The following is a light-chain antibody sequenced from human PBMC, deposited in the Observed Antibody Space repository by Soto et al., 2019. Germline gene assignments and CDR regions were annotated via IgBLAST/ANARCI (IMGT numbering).Light chain of an antibody. V-gene: IGKV3-15*01. J-gene: IGKJ1*01. Sequence: EIVMTQSPATLSVSPGERATLSCRASQSVSSNLAWYQQKRGQAPRLLIYGASTRATGVPTRFSGSGSGTEFTLTVSGLQSEDVAVYYCQQYHNWWTFGQGTKVEIK. CDR1: QSVSSN. CDR2: GAS. CDR3: QQYHNWWT.